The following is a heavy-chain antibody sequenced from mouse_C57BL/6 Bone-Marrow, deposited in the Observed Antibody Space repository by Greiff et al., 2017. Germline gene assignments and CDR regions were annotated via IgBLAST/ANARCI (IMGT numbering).Heavy chain of an antibody. CDR3: GRLRPFYYAMDF. CDR2: IWRGGST. J-gene: IGHJ4*01. D-gene: IGHD2-4*01. V-gene: IGHV2-5*01. Sequence: VQLQQSGPGLVQPSQSLSITCTVSGFSLTSYGVHWVRQSPGKGLEWLGVIWRGGSTDYNAAFMSKLSITKDNSKSQVFFKMNSLQADDTAIYYCGRLRPFYYAMDFWGPGTSVTVSS. CDR1: GFSLTSYG.